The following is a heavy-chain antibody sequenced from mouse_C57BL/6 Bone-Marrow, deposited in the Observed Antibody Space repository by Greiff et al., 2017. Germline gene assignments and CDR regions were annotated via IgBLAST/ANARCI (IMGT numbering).Heavy chain of an antibody. D-gene: IGHD1-1*02. CDR2: ISSGGDYI. CDR3: TRRGLWPHYYAMDY. CDR1: GFTFSSYA. J-gene: IGHJ4*01. V-gene: IGHV5-9-1*02. Sequence: EVKLQESGEGLVKPGGSLKLSCAASGFTFSSYAMSWVRQTPEKSLEWVAYISSGGDYIYYADTVKGRFTISRDNARNTLYLQMSSLKSEDTAMYYCTRRGLWPHYYAMDYWGQGTSVTVSS.